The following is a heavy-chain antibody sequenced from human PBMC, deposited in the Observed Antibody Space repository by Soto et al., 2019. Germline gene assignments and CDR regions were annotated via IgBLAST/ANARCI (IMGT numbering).Heavy chain of an antibody. CDR1: GYTFTSYG. V-gene: IGHV1-18*04. CDR3: ARAGKYYYGSGSPYYYGMDV. D-gene: IGHD3-10*01. CDR2: ISGYNGNT. J-gene: IGHJ6*02. Sequence: QVQLVQSGAEVKKPGASVKVSCKASGYTFTSYGVSWVRQAPGQGLEWMGWISGYNGNTNYAQKLQGRVTMTTDTSTSTAYMELRSLRSDDTAVYYCARAGKYYYGSGSPYYYGMDVRGQGITVTVSS.